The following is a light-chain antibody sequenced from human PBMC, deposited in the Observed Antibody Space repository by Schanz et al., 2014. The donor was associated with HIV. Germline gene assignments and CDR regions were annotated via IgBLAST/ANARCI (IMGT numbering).Light chain of an antibody. J-gene: IGLJ2*01. V-gene: IGLV2-14*03. CDR2: DVT. Sequence: QSALTQPASVSGSPGQSITISCTGTSSDVGADNSVSWYQQHPGRAPRLLVYDVTYRPSGVSNRFSGSKSGNTASLTISGLQPEDEADYYCCSYAGTYTVIFGGGTKLTVL. CDR3: CSYAGTYTVI. CDR1: SSDVGADNS.